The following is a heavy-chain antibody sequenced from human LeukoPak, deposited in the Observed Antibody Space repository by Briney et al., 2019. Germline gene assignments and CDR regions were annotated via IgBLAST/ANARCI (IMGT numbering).Heavy chain of an antibody. D-gene: IGHD3-22*01. V-gene: IGHV3-7*01. J-gene: IGHJ4*02. Sequence: PGGSLRLSCAASGFTFSSYWMSWVRHAPGKGLEWVANIKQDGSEKYYVDSVKGRFTISRDNAKNSLYLQMNSLRAEDTAVYYCARQLYTYYYDSSGLNYFDYWGQGTLVTVSS. CDR1: GFTFSSYW. CDR3: ARQLYTYYYDSSGLNYFDY. CDR2: IKQDGSEK.